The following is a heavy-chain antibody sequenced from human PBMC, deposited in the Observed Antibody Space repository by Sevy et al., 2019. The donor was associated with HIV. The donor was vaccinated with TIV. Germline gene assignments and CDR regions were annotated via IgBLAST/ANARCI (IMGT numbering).Heavy chain of an antibody. CDR3: AKERVQVWYYFDY. V-gene: IGHV3-30*18. J-gene: IGHJ4*02. D-gene: IGHD1-1*01. CDR2: ISYDGSNK. CDR1: GFTFSNYG. Sequence: GGFLRLSCAASGFTFSNYGMHWVRQAPGKGLEWVAVISYDGSNKYYADSVKGRFTISRDNSKSTLYLQMSSLGAEDTAVYYCAKERVQVWYYFDYWGQGTLVTVSS.